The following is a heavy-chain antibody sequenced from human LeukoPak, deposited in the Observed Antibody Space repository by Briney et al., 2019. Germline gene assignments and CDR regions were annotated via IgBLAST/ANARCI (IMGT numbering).Heavy chain of an antibody. CDR1: RFTFSSSW. V-gene: IGHV3-7*01. CDR3: ARDRAYSTLDI. CDR2: IDGDGSTK. J-gene: IGHJ3*02. D-gene: IGHD6-13*01. Sequence: GGSLRLSCAASRFTFSSSWMAWVRQAPGKGLEWVSNIDGDGSTKNYVDSVKGRFTVSRDNAKNSLYLQMNSLKDEDTAVYYCARDRAYSTLDIWGQGTMVTVSS.